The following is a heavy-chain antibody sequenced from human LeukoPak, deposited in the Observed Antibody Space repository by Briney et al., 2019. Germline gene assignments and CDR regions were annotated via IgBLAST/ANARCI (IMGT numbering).Heavy chain of an antibody. CDR3: ARGPRFGELLWHWFDP. CDR1: GGSISSYY. J-gene: IGHJ5*02. CDR2: IDTSGNT. D-gene: IGHD3-10*01. V-gene: IGHV4-4*07. Sequence: SETLSLTCTVSGGSISSYYWSWIRQPAGKGLEWIGRIDTSGNTNYKPSLKSRVTVSEDTSKNQFSLKLRSVTAADTAVYYCARGPRFGELLWHWFDPWGQGTLVTVSS.